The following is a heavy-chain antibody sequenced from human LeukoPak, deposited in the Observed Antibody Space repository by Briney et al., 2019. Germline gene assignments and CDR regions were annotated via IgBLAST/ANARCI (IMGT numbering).Heavy chain of an antibody. CDR3: ARDPPNYYDSSGPQLTTFDY. J-gene: IGHJ4*02. Sequence: ASVKVSCKASGYTFTSYYMHWVRQAPGQGLEWMGIINPSGGSTNYAQKLQGRVTMTTDTSTSTAYMELRSLRSDDTAVYYCARDPPNYYDSSGPQLTTFDYWGQGTLVTVSS. CDR2: INPSGGST. D-gene: IGHD3-22*01. CDR1: GYTFTSYY. V-gene: IGHV1-46*01.